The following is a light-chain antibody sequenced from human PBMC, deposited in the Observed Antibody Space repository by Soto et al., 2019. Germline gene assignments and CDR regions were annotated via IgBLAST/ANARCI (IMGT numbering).Light chain of an antibody. V-gene: IGLV2-8*01. CDR2: EVT. Sequence: QSVLTQPPSASGSPGQSVTISCTGPSDDVGRYNYVSWYQQHPGKAPRLMIYEVTKRPSGVPDRFSGSKAGNTASLTVSGLQAEDEADYYCSSYAGNNVVFGGGTKLTVL. CDR1: SDDVGRYNY. J-gene: IGLJ2*01. CDR3: SSYAGNNVV.